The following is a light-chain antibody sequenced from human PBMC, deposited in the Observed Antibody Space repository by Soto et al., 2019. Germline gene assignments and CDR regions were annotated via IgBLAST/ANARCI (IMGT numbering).Light chain of an antibody. J-gene: IGKJ1*01. V-gene: IGKV3-20*01. CDR1: QSVDSRF. CDR3: QQYDSSVT. Sequence: EIVLTQSPGSLSLSPGERATLSCRASQSVDSRFFAWYQQRPGQAPRLLIYGASRRATGIPDRFTGSGSGTDFPLTISGLEPEAFALYYCQQYDSSVTFGLGTKVEIK. CDR2: GAS.